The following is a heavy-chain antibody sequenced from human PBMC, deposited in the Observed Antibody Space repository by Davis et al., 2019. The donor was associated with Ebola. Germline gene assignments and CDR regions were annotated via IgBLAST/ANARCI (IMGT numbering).Heavy chain of an antibody. Sequence: MPSETLSLTCTVSGGSISSYYWSWIRQPPGKGLEWIGYIFYSGSTNYNPSLKSRVTISVDTSKNQFSLKLSSVTAADTAVYYCARLALGYYYGMDAWGQGTTVTVSS. CDR2: IFYSGST. CDR3: ARLALGYYYGMDA. J-gene: IGHJ6*02. CDR1: GGSISSYY. V-gene: IGHV4-59*08. D-gene: IGHD7-27*01.